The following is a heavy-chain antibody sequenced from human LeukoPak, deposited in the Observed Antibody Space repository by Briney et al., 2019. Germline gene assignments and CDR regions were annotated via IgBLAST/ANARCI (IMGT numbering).Heavy chain of an antibody. Sequence: SETLSLTCTVSGGSISSSSYYWGWIRQPPGKGLEWIGSIYYSGSTYYNPSLKSRVTISVDTSKNQFSLKLSSVTAADTAVYYCVRRVAGSGYRDYWGQGTLVTVSS. CDR3: VRRVAGSGYRDY. D-gene: IGHD3-22*01. J-gene: IGHJ4*02. V-gene: IGHV4-39*01. CDR1: GGSISSSSYY. CDR2: IYYSGST.